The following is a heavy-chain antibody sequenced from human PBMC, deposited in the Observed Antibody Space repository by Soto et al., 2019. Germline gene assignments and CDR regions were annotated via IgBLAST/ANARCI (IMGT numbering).Heavy chain of an antibody. D-gene: IGHD3-3*01. CDR2: IYPSDSDT. J-gene: IGHJ4*02. Sequence: PGESLKISCKGSGYNFAGYWIAWVRQMPGKGLELMGIIYPSDSDTRCRPSFQGQVTISADKSISSAYLQWSSLRAPDTAMYYCARGGVSTRTFDYWGQGTPVTVSS. V-gene: IGHV5-51*01. CDR1: GYNFAGYW. CDR3: ARGGVSTRTFDY.